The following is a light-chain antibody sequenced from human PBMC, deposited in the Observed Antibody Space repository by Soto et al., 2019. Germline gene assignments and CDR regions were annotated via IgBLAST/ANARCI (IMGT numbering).Light chain of an antibody. J-gene: IGKJ1*01. CDR2: DAS. Sequence: DIQMTQSPFTLSASVGDRVTITCRASQSVTTRLAWHQHKPGKAPKVLIYDASNLQTGVPSRFSGSGSGREFTLTISSLQPDDFAAYYCQQYYDYPWTFDQGTKVEIK. CDR1: QSVTTR. CDR3: QQYYDYPWT. V-gene: IGKV1-5*01.